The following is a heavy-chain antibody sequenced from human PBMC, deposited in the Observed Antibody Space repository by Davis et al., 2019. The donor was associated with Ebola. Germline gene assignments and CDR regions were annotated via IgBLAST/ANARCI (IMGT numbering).Heavy chain of an antibody. Sequence: MPGGSLRLSCTVSGGPISSYYWSWIRQPPGKGLEWIGYIYYSGSTYYNPSLKSRVTMSVDTSKNQFSLKLSSVTAADTAVYYCARSGYDSSGYYYVIWGQGTLVTVSS. J-gene: IGHJ4*02. CDR1: GGPISSYY. V-gene: IGHV4-59*04. CDR3: ARSGYDSSGYYYVI. CDR2: IYYSGST. D-gene: IGHD3-22*01.